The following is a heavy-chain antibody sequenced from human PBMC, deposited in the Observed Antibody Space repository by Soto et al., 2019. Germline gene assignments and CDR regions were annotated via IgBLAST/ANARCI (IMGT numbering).Heavy chain of an antibody. CDR2: INPNSGST. CDR1: GYTFTSYG. J-gene: IGHJ4*02. CDR3: ARDLRGHGDYFDY. D-gene: IGHD4-17*01. Sequence: ASVKVSCKASGYTFTSYGISWVRQAPGQGLEWMGWINPNSGSTNYAQKFQGWVTMTRDTSINTAYMELNRLRSDDTAIYYCARDLRGHGDYFDYWGQGTLVTVSS. V-gene: IGHV1-2*04.